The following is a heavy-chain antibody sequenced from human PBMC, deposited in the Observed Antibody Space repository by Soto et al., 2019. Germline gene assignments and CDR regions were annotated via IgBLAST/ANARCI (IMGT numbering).Heavy chain of an antibody. D-gene: IGHD5-12*01. CDR1: GFTVSSTY. CDR3: ARGAPITPGNFDF. V-gene: IGHV3-53*01. Sequence: GGALRLSSAASGFTVSSTYMTWVRQAPGKGLEWVSIIYTGGSSFYADSVKGRFTVSRDNSKNTLYLQMNSLRAEDTAVYYCARGAPITPGNFDFWGRGALVPVSS. J-gene: IGHJ4*02. CDR2: IYTGGSS.